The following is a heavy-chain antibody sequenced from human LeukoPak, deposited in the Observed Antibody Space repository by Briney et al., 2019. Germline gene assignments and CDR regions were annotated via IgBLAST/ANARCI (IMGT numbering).Heavy chain of an antibody. D-gene: IGHD4-11*01. CDR3: AKVGNYSNYVHFDY. J-gene: IGHJ4*02. CDR1: GFTFSSYA. V-gene: IGHV3-23*01. CDR2: ISDSGGST. Sequence: GGSLRLSCAASGFTFSSYAMSWVRQAPGKGLEWVSAISDSGGSTYYADSVKGRFTISRDNSKNTLYLQMNSLRAEDTAVYYCAKVGNYSNYVHFDYWGQGTLVTVSS.